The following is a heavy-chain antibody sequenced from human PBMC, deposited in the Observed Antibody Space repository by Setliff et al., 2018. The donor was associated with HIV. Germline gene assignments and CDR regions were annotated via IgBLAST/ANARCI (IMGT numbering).Heavy chain of an antibody. J-gene: IGHJ3*01. CDR1: GGSVGSSSYY. CDR2: IYYTGNT. Sequence: SETLSLTCTVSGGSVGSSSYYWAWIRQPPGKGLEWIGSIYYTGNTKYNPSLGSRATFSIDTSENQFSLRLASVTAADTAIYYCARDDSIVLVPAIMRGDGFDFWGQGRMVTVSS. D-gene: IGHD2-2*01. V-gene: IGHV4-39*07. CDR3: ARDDSIVLVPAIMRGDGFDF.